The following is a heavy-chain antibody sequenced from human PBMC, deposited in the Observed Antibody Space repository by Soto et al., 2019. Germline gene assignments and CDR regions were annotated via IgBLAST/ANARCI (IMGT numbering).Heavy chain of an antibody. D-gene: IGHD3-22*01. CDR1: GFTFSSYA. V-gene: IGHV3-30-3*01. CDR2: ISYDGSNK. CDR3: ARDRNYDKLIGAFDI. J-gene: IGHJ3*02. Sequence: GGSLRLSCAASGFTFSSYAMHWVRQAPGKGLEWVAVISYDGSNKYYADSVKGRFTISRDNSKNTLYLQMNSLRAEDTAVYYCARDRNYDKLIGAFDIWSQGTMVTVSS.